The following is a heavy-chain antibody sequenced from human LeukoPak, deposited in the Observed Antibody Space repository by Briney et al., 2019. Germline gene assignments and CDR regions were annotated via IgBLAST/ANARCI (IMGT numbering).Heavy chain of an antibody. J-gene: IGHJ3*02. CDR1: GGSISSYY. D-gene: IGHD3-10*01. CDR3: ARTRYGSEDASDI. CDR2: IYYSGST. Sequence: SETLSLTCTVSGGSISSYYWSWIRQPPGKGLEWIGYIYYSGSTNYNPSLKSRVTISVDTSKNQFSLKLSSVTAADTAVYYCARTRYGSEDASDIWGQGTMVTVSS. V-gene: IGHV4-59*01.